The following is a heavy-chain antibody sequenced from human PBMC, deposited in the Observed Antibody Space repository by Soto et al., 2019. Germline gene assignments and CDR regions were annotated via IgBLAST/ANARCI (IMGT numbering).Heavy chain of an antibody. V-gene: IGHV3-48*01. CDR2: ISSSSSTI. Sequence: EVQLVESGGGLVQPGGSLRLSCAASGFTFSSYSMNWVRQAPGKGLEWVSYISSSSSTIYYADSVKGRFTISRDNAKKSLYLQMNSLRAEDTAVYYCARGAYYYDSSGLSYWGQGTRVTVSS. CDR1: GFTFSSYS. CDR3: ARGAYYYDSSGLSY. J-gene: IGHJ4*02. D-gene: IGHD3-22*01.